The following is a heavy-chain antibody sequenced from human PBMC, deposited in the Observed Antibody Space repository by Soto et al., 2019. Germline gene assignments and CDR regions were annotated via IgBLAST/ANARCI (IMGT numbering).Heavy chain of an antibody. CDR3: TRESGGTTATLDYYYFYMDV. CDR1: GYAFSQFY. D-gene: IGHD4-17*01. Sequence: QVQLVQSGAEVKKPGASVKVSCKASGYAFSQFYIHWMRQAPGQGLEWMGWINPNSGRTKFAQNFQGWVTMTRDTSSKTVYMERSGLRSDATAVYYYTRESGGTTATLDYYYFYMDVWGKGTTVTVSS. J-gene: IGHJ6*03. V-gene: IGHV1-2*04. CDR2: INPNSGRT.